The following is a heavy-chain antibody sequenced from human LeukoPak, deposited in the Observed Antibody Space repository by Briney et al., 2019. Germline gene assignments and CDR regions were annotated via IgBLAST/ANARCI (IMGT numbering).Heavy chain of an antibody. CDR1: GFTFSTYW. D-gene: IGHD3-22*01. V-gene: IGHV3-7*01. CDR2: IKEDGSER. Sequence: GGSLRLSCAASGFTFSTYWMSWVRQAPGKGLEWVANIKEDGSERYYGDSVKGRFTISRDNAKNSLYLEMNSLRVEDTAVYYCARDSSGYQWGQGTLVTVSS. J-gene: IGHJ4*02. CDR3: ARDSSGYQ.